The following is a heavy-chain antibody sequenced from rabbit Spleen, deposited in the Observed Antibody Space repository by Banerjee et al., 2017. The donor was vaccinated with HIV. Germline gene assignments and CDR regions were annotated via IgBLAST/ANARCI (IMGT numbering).Heavy chain of an antibody. J-gene: IGHJ4*01. CDR1: GFSSSDRDV. CDR2: INAATAKP. Sequence: QEQLVEPGGGLVKPEGFLTLTCKASGFSSSDRDVMCWVRQAPGKGLEWIACINAATAKPVYATWAKGRFTISRTSSTTVTLQMTSLTAADTATYFCARDLVTVIGWNFNLWGQGTLVTVS. V-gene: IGHV1S45*01. CDR3: ARDLVTVIGWNFNL. D-gene: IGHD5-1*01.